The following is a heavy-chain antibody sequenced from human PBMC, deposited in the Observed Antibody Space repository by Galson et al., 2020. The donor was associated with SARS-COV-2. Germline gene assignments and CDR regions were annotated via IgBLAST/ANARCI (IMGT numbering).Heavy chain of an antibody. Sequence: GSLRLSCAASGFTFNTYSMSWVRQAPGKGLEWVANVNQDGSEKYYLDSVRGRFTISRDNAKNSLYLQMNSLRAEDTALYFCTGEGNYWGQGTLVSVSS. J-gene: IGHJ4*02. V-gene: IGHV3-7*01. CDR3: TGEGNY. CDR2: VNQDGSEK. CDR1: GFTFNTYS.